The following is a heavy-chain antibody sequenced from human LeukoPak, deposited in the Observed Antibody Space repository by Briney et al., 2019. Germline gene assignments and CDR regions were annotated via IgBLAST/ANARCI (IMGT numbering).Heavy chain of an antibody. CDR1: GYSFTNYW. D-gene: IGHD4-23*01. CDR2: IFPGDSDT. CDR3: ARRDFGGKHFDY. V-gene: IGHV5-51*01. J-gene: IGHJ4*02. Sequence: GESLKISCQGSGYSFTNYWLGWVRQMPGKGLEWMGIIFPGDSDTRYSPSVQGQVTISADKAISTAYLQWSSLKASDTAMYYCARRDFGGKHFDYWGRGTLVTVSS.